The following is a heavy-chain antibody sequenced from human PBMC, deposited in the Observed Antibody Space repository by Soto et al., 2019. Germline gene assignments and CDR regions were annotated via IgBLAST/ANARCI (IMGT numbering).Heavy chain of an antibody. V-gene: IGHV3-30*18. CDR3: AKTATYVYCYDNTAYSSEQY. J-gene: IGHJ4*01. Sequence: PVGSLRLSCEVSGFTFSDFGLDCVRHAPGKGLEWVAIISHDGSKRFYADSVKGRFTISRDNSKNTLYLQMSSLRPEDTALYYCAKTATYVYCYDNTAYSSEQYWGHGPLLSVS. CDR1: GFTFSDFG. CDR2: ISHDGSKR. D-gene: IGHD3-22*01.